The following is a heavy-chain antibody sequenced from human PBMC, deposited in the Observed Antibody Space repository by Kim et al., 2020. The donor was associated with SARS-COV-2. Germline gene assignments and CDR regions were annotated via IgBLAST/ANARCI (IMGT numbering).Heavy chain of an antibody. V-gene: IGHV4-39*01. D-gene: IGHD3-9*01. Sequence: SETLSLTCTVSGGSISSSSYYWGWIRQPPGKGLEWIGCIYYSGSTYYNPSLKSRVTISVDTSKNQFSLKLSSVTAADTAVYYCAGNVLRYFDWLSHWAFDIWGQGTLVTVSS. CDR3: AGNVLRYFDWLSHWAFDI. J-gene: IGHJ3*02. CDR2: IYYSGST. CDR1: GGSISSSSYY.